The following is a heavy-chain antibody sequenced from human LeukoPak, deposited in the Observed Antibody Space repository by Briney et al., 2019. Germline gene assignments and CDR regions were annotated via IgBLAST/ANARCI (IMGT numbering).Heavy chain of an antibody. D-gene: IGHD3-22*01. J-gene: IGHJ3*02. CDR3: AREGYYDSSGLYALDI. Sequence: PSETLSLTCTVSGGSISSSSYYWGWIRQPPGKGLEWIGSIYYSGSTYYNPSLKSRVTISVDTSKNQFSLKLSSVTAADTAVYYCAREGYYDSSGLYALDIWGQGTMVTVSS. V-gene: IGHV4-39*07. CDR2: IYYSGST. CDR1: GGSISSSSYY.